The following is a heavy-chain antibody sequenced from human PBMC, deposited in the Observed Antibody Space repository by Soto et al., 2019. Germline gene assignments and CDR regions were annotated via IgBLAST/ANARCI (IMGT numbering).Heavy chain of an antibody. V-gene: IGHV4-59*01. Sequence: SETLSLTCIVSGVSISTYYWGGIRKPPGKGLEWIGYIYYSGSTKYNPSLKSRVTMSGDTSKNQFSLELSSVTAADTAIYYCARDVSIPTEASRWFDPWGQGILVTVSS. CDR2: IYYSGST. CDR1: GVSISTYY. J-gene: IGHJ5*02. D-gene: IGHD6-6*01. CDR3: ARDVSIPTEASRWFDP.